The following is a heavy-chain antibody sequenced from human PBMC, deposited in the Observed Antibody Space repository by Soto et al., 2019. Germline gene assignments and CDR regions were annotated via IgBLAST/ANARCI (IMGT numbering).Heavy chain of an antibody. CDR3: ARDRVSSSWPRHDAFDI. J-gene: IGHJ3*02. D-gene: IGHD6-13*01. CDR2: IYYSGST. V-gene: IGHV4-31*03. Sequence: PSETLSLTCTVSGGSISSGGYYWSWIRQHPGKGLEWIGYIYYSGSTYYNPSLKSRVTISVDTSKNQFSLKLSSVTAADTAVYYCARDRVSSSWPRHDAFDIWGQGTMVTV. CDR1: GGSISSGGYY.